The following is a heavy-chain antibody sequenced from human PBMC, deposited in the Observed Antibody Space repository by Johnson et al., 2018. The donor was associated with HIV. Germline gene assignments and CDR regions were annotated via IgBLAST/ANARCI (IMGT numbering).Heavy chain of an antibody. Sequence: VQLVESGGGLVQPGGSLRLSCVASGFSFRSYWMTWVRQAPGKGLEWVANIKQDGSEKYYVDSVKGRFTISRDNAKNSLYLQMNSLRAEDTAVYYCARDCSAGVCYLGTDAFDIWGQGTMVTVSS. CDR3: ARDCSAGVCYLGTDAFDI. CDR1: GFSFRSYW. J-gene: IGHJ3*02. V-gene: IGHV3-7*01. D-gene: IGHD2-8*02. CDR2: IKQDGSEK.